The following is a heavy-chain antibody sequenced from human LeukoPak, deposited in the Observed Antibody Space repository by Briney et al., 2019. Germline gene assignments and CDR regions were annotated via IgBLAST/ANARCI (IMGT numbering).Heavy chain of an antibody. CDR3: ARGATTLGYFDY. J-gene: IGHJ4*02. V-gene: IGHV3-21*04. D-gene: IGHD1-26*01. CDR1: GFTFSSYS. Sequence: GGSLRLSCAASGFTFSSYSMNWVRQAPGKGLEWVSSISSSSSYIHYADSVKGRFTISRDNAKNSLYLQMNSLRAEDTAVYYCARGATTLGYFDYWGQGTLVTVSS. CDR2: ISSSSSYI.